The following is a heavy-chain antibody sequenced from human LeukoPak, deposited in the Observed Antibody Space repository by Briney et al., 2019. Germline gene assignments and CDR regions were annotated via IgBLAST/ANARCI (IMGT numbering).Heavy chain of an antibody. CDR1: GFTFSGYG. CDR2: ISFDASLE. V-gene: IGHV3-30*18. Sequence: PGRSLSLSCAASGFTFSGYGMHWVRQAPGKGLEWVAVISFDASLEYYADSVKGRFTISRDNSKNTLYLQMNSLKPEDTAVYYCAKKEIGTTWSGGYWGQETLVTVSS. J-gene: IGHJ4*02. D-gene: IGHD3-10*01. CDR3: AKKEIGTTWSGGY.